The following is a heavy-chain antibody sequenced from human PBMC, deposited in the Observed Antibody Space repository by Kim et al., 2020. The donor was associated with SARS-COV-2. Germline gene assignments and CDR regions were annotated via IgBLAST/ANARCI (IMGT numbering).Heavy chain of an antibody. D-gene: IGHD5-12*01. CDR3: ARDWGWLRLGDY. V-gene: IGHV3-30*04. Sequence: GGSLRLSCAASGFAFSSYAMHWVRQAPGKGLEWVAVISYDGSNKYYADSVKGRFTISRDNSKNTLYLQMNSLGAEDTAVYYCARDWGWLRLGDYWGQGTLVTVSS. CDR2: ISYDGSNK. CDR1: GFAFSSYA. J-gene: IGHJ4*02.